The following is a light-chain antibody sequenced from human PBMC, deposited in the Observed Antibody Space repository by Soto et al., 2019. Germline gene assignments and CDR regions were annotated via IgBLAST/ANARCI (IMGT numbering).Light chain of an antibody. CDR1: QSINSW. V-gene: IGKV1-5*03. CDR3: QQYEIYPIT. Sequence: DIQMTQSPSTLSASVGDRVTITCRASQSINSWLAWYQQKPGKAPKLLIYKASSLESGVPSRFSGSGSGTEFTLTISSLQPDDFAAYYCQQYEIYPITFGQGTPLEIK. J-gene: IGKJ5*01. CDR2: KAS.